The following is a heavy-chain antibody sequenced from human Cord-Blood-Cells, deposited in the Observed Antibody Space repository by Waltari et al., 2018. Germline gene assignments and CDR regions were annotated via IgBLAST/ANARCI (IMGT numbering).Heavy chain of an antibody. CDR2: ISAYNGNT. D-gene: IGHD6-6*01. V-gene: IGHV1-18*01. CDR1: GYTFTRYG. CDR3: ARTDSSSSGFYYYGMDV. J-gene: IGHJ6*02. Sequence: VQLVQSGAEVKTPGASVKVSCKASGYTFTRYGISWVRQAPGQGREWVGWISAYNGNTNYAQKLQGRVTMTTDTSRSTAYMELRSLRSDDTAVYYCARTDSSSSGFYYYGMDVWGQGTTVTVSS.